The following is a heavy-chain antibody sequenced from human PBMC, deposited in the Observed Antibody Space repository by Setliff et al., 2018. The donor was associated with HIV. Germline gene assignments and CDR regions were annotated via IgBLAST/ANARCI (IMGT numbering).Heavy chain of an antibody. J-gene: IGHJ4*02. CDR2: IFPGDSKM. V-gene: IGHV5-51*01. Sequence: LGESLTISCKGSGYSFTSYWIAWVRQKPGKGLEWMGIIFPGDSKMRYSPSFQGRVTLSADKSISTAYLQWSSLQTSDSGMYYCARGIAALTASFDSWGQGSLVTVSS. CDR3: ARGIAALTASFDS. D-gene: IGHD2-21*02. CDR1: GYSFTSYW.